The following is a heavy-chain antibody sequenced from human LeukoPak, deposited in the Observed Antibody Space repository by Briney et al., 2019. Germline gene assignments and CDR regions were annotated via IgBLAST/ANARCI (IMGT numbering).Heavy chain of an antibody. J-gene: IGHJ5*02. V-gene: IGHV4-34*01. D-gene: IGHD3-10*01. CDR2: INHSGST. Sequence: SETLSLTCAVYGGSFSGYYWSWIRQPPGKGLEWIGEINHSGSTNYNPSLKSRVTMSVDTSKNQFSLKLSSVTAADTAVYYCAREVLLWFGELSYNWFDPWGQGTLVTVSS. CDR1: GGSFSGYY. CDR3: AREVLLWFGELSYNWFDP.